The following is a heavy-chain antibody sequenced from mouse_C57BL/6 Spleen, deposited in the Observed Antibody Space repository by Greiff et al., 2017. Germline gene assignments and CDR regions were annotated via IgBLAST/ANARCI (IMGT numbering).Heavy chain of an antibody. CDR2: IWGDGST. J-gene: IGHJ4*01. CDR3: AKQGATADYYAMDY. V-gene: IGHV2-3*01. CDR1: GFSLTSYG. D-gene: IGHD1-2*01. Sequence: VMLVESGPGLVAPSQSLSITCTVSGFSLTSYGVSWVRQPPGKGLEWLGVIWGDGSTNYHSALISRLSISKDNSKSQVYLKLNSLQTDDTATYYCAKQGATADYYAMDYWGQGTSVTVSS.